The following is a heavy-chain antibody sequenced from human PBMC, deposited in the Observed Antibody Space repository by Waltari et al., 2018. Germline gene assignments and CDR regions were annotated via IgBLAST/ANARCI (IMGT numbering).Heavy chain of an antibody. V-gene: IGHV1-2*02. CDR1: GYTFTGYY. J-gene: IGHJ4*02. CDR3: ARDHPWAGDR. D-gene: IGHD2-21*01. Sequence: QVQLVQSGAEVKKPGASVKVSCKASGYTFTGYYMHWVRQAPGQGLEWMGWINPNSGGTNYAQKFQGRVTMTRETSTSTAHMELXXXXXXXXXVYCCARDHPWAGDRWGQGTLVTVSS. CDR2: INPNSGGT.